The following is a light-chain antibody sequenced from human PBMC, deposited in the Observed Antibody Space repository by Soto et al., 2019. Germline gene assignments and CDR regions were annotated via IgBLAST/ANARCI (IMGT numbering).Light chain of an antibody. Sequence: EIVLTQSPATLSLSPGERATLSCRASQSVKNYLAWYQQKHGQAHRLLIYEISNRATGIPARFSGSGSGADFTLTISSLEAEDFAVYYCQQRNNWPWLTFGGGTMVEIK. V-gene: IGKV3-11*01. CDR1: QSVKNY. CDR2: EIS. CDR3: QQRNNWPWLT. J-gene: IGKJ4*01.